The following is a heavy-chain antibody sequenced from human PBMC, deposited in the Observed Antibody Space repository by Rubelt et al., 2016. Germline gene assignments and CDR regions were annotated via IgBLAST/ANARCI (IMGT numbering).Heavy chain of an antibody. J-gene: IGHJ3*02. V-gene: IGHV1-2*02. Sequence: GEGLEWMGWINPNSGGTNYAQKFQGRVTMTRDTSIRTAYMELSRLRSDDTAVYYCARVRKLVKPSDAFDIWGQGTMVTVSS. CDR2: INPNSGGT. D-gene: IGHD1-26*01. CDR3: ARVRKLVKPSDAFDI.